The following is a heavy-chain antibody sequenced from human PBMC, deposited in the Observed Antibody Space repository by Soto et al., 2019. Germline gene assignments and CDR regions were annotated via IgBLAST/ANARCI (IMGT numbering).Heavy chain of an antibody. V-gene: IGHV3-15*07. CDR1: GFAFSNAW. CDR3: AREGISGFDWDY. D-gene: IGHD5-12*01. J-gene: IGHJ4*02. Sequence: GGSLRLSCAGSGFAFSNAWINWVRQAPGKGLEWVGRIKSKALGGTTDFAAPVRGRFAITRDNARKSAYLEMNNLSGDDAGVYYCAREGISGFDWDYWGQGTQVTVSS. CDR2: IKSKALGGTT.